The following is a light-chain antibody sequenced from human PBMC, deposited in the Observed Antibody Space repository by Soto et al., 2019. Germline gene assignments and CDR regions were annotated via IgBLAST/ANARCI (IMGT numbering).Light chain of an antibody. J-gene: IGLJ1*01. CDR1: SSDVGLYNY. CDR3: NSYTSSGTYV. Sequence: QAVVTQPASVSGSPGQSITISCTGTSSDVGLYNYVSWYRHLPGKAPELIIYDVSNRPSGVSNRFSGSKSANTASLTISGLQAEDEADYYCNSYTSSGTYVFGTGTKLTVL. V-gene: IGLV2-14*03. CDR2: DVS.